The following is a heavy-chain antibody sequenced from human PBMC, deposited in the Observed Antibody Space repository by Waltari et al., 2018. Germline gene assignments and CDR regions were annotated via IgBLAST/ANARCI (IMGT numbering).Heavy chain of an antibody. V-gene: IGHV3-30*03. CDR2: ISYDGSNK. CDR3: AIVGGAFDY. CDR1: GFTFSSYG. Sequence: QVQLVESGGGVVQPGRSLRLSCAASGFTFSSYGMHWVRQAPGKGLGWVAVISYDGSNKYYADSVKGRFTISRDNSKNTLYLQMNSLRAEDTAVYYCAIVGGAFDYWGQGTLVTVSS. J-gene: IGHJ4*02. D-gene: IGHD3-16*01.